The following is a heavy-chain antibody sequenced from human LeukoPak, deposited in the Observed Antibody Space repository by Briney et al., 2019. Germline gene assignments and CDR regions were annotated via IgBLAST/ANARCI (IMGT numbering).Heavy chain of an antibody. Sequence: GGSLRLSCAASGFSFSSYAMNWVRQAPGKGLEWVSAISGSGGSTYYADSVKGRFTISRDNSKNTLYLQMNSLRAEDTAVYYCANRYCSGGSCYLDYWGQGTLVTVSS. CDR1: GFSFSSYA. CDR2: ISGSGGST. CDR3: ANRYCSGGSCYLDY. V-gene: IGHV3-23*01. D-gene: IGHD2-15*01. J-gene: IGHJ4*02.